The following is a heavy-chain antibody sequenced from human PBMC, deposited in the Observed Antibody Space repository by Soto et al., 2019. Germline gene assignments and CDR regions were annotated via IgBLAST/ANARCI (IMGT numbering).Heavy chain of an antibody. J-gene: IGHJ4*02. Sequence: HVELVRSGDDVKKPGASVTISCKASGYTFTDYALHWVRQAPGQRLEWMGWMNAGVGNTLYSQKFQGRITITRDTSASTAYMELNSLKSEDTAIYYCARDTGYTFGSLNYWGPGTLVTVSS. D-gene: IGHD5-18*01. CDR3: ARDTGYTFGSLNY. CDR1: GYTFTDYA. V-gene: IGHV1-3*01. CDR2: MNAGVGNT.